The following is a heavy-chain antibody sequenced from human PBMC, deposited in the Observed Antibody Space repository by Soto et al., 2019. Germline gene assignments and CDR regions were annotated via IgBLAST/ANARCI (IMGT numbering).Heavy chain of an antibody. CDR3: ARVFVVVPAYDY. J-gene: IGHJ4*02. V-gene: IGHV4-31*03. D-gene: IGHD2-2*01. CDR2: IYYSGST. CDR1: GGSISSGGYY. Sequence: PSETLSLTCTVSGGSISSGGYYWSWVRQHPGKGLEWIGYIYYSGSTYYNPSLKSRVTISVDTSKNQFSLKLSSVAAADTAVYYCARVFVVVPAYDYRGQGTLVTVSS.